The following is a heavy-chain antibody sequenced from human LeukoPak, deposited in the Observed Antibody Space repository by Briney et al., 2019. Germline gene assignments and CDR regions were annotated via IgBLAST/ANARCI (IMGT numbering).Heavy chain of an antibody. D-gene: IGHD3-22*01. CDR1: GFTFTNYA. J-gene: IGHJ4*02. CDR2: ISSSSSYI. CDR3: ARDPYDSSGYRVYYFDY. V-gene: IGHV3-21*01. Sequence: GGSLRLSCAASGFTFTNYAMSWVRQAPGKGLEWVSSISSSSSYIYYADSVKGRFTISRDNAKNSLYLQMNSLRAEDTAVYYCARDPYDSSGYRVYYFDYWGQGTLVTVSS.